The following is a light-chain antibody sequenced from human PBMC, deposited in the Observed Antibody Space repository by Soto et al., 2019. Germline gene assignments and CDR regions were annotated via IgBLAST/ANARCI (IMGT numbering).Light chain of an antibody. J-gene: IGKJ4*01. CDR1: QSIANY. V-gene: IGKV1-39*01. CDR3: QQTYGTPPT. Sequence: DFQMTQSPSSLSASVGARVTIICRASQSIANYLNWYQQKTGKAPRLLIYSASTLQSGVPSRFSGSGSGTDFTLTIRSLQPEDFATYFSQQTYGTPPTFGGGTKVEIK. CDR2: SAS.